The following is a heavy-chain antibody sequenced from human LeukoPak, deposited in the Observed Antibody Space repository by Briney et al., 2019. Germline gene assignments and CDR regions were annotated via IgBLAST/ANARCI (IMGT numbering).Heavy chain of an antibody. V-gene: IGHV1-2*02. D-gene: IGHD1-26*01. Sequence: ASVKVSCKPSGYTFSDYYLHWVRQAPGQGLEWMGWINPSSGGTKYVQKFQGRVTMTRDTSTSTGYMELSRLRSDDTAVYYCARPIRGSYVEDAFDMWGQGTMVTVSA. J-gene: IGHJ3*02. CDR3: ARPIRGSYVEDAFDM. CDR2: INPSSGGT. CDR1: GYTFSDYY.